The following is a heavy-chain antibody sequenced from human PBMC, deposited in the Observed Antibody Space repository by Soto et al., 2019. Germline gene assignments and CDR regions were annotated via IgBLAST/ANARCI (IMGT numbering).Heavy chain of an antibody. CDR1: DYIFSNYH. CDR2: IRGHNGNT. D-gene: IGHD3-3*01. Sequence: QLQLVQSGAEVKRPGDSVKVSCKASDYIFSNYHINWVRQAPGQGLEWMGLIRGHNGNTQYAQMFQGRVTLTTETSTKTVSMELSSLGSYAPAVYYCAQPGDMYEFWSGYYRTANYFDFWGQGSLVSVAS. V-gene: IGHV1-18*01. CDR3: AQPGDMYEFWSGYYRTANYFDF. J-gene: IGHJ4*02.